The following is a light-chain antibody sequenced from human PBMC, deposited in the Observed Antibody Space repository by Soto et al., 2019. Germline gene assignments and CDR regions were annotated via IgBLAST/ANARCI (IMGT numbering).Light chain of an antibody. J-gene: IGLJ3*02. Sequence: QSVLTQPPSASGTPGQRVTISCSGGSSNIGSHTVSWYQQLPGTAPKLLMYTNNQRPSGVPDRFSGSKSGTSASLAISGLQSEHEADYYCATRDDSLNGWVFGGGTKLTVL. V-gene: IGLV1-44*01. CDR3: ATRDDSLNGWV. CDR2: TNN. CDR1: SSNIGSHT.